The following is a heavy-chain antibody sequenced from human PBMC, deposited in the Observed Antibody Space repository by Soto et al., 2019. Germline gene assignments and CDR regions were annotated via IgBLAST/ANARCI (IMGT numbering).Heavy chain of an antibody. J-gene: IGHJ4*02. D-gene: IGHD2-8*01. CDR2: ISAYNGQT. CDR3: ARETDCTSGACYIGY. CDR1: GYTFTSYG. V-gene: IGHV1-18*01. Sequence: QVQLVQSGTEVKKPGASVKVSCKSSGYTFTSYGISWVRQAPGQGLEWMGWISAYNGQTIYAQKFQGRVTMTTDTSTTTAYMEVRSLRSDDTAVYYCARETDCTSGACYIGYWGQGTLVTVSS.